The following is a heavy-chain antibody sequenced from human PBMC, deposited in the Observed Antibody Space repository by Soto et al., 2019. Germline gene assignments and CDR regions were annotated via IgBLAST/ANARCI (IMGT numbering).Heavy chain of an antibody. CDR3: ARGGTAIDY. D-gene: IGHD2-21*02. CDR2: ISAYNGNT. V-gene: IGHV1-18*01. CDR1: GYTFTNFG. Sequence: QVQLVQSGAEVKKPGASVKFSCKASGYTFTNFGISWVRQAPGQGLEWMGWISAYNGNTNYAQKFQGRVTMTTDTCTTTAYMAVRSLRFDYTAVYYCARGGTAIDYWGQGTLVTVSS. J-gene: IGHJ4*02.